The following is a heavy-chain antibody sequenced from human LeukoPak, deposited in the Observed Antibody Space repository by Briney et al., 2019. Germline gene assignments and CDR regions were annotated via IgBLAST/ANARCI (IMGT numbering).Heavy chain of an antibody. J-gene: IGHJ4*02. V-gene: IGHV3-23*01. CDR1: GFTFSSYA. Sequence: GGSLRLSCAASGFTFSSYAMSWVRQAPGKGLEWVSAISGSSGSTYYADSVKGRFTISRDNSKNTLYLQMNSLRAEDTAVYYCAKDLPLWFGELLIDYWGQGTLVTVSS. CDR2: ISGSSGST. CDR3: AKDLPLWFGELLIDY. D-gene: IGHD3-10*01.